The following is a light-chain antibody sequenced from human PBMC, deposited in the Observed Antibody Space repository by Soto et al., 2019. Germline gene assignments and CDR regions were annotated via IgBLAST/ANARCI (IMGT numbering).Light chain of an antibody. V-gene: IGKV3-11*01. CDR1: QSIASY. J-gene: IGKJ3*01. CDR3: HRRASWPIT. Sequence: EIVLTQTPATLSLSPGERATLSCRASQSIASYLNWYQHRPGQAPRLLIYDSFNRATGIPARFSGSGSGTDFTLTIRSLEPEDFAVYYCHRRASWPITFGPGTKVDIK. CDR2: DSF.